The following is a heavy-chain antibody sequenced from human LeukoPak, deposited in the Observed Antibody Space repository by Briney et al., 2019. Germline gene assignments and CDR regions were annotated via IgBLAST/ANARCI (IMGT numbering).Heavy chain of an antibody. J-gene: IGHJ4*02. Sequence: ETLSLTCAVYGGSFSGYYWSWIRQPPGKGLEWMGEINHSGSTNYNPSLKSRVTISVDTSKNQFSLKLSSVTAADTAVYYCARGYWGYYFDYWGQGTLVTVSS. CDR1: GGSFSGYY. D-gene: IGHD3-16*01. CDR3: ARGYWGYYFDY. V-gene: IGHV4-34*01. CDR2: INHSGST.